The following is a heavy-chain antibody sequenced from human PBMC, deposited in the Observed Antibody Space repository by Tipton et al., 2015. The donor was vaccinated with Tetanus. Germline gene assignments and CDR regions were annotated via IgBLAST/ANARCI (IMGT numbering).Heavy chain of an antibody. Sequence: QLVQSGAEVKKPGDSLRISCTASGYSFTSYWIGWVRQMPGKGLEWMGVIYPANSDTAYSPSFQGLVTISVDKSISTAYLQWSSLKASDTSMFYCVRAHCSDGVCNFDYWGQGALVPVAS. CDR2: IYPANSDT. CDR1: GYSFTSYW. CDR3: VRAHCSDGVCNFDY. V-gene: IGHV5-51*01. D-gene: IGHD2-8*01. J-gene: IGHJ4*02.